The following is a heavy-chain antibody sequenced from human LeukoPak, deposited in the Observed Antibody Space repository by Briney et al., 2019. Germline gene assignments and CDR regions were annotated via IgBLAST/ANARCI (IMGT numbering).Heavy chain of an antibody. CDR3: ARGRRYDFWSGDFAFDP. CDR2: INHSGST. CDR1: GGSFSGYN. V-gene: IGHV4-34*01. Sequence: SETLSLTCAVYGGSFSGYNWSWIRQPPGKGLEWIGEINHSGSTNYNPSLKSRVTMSVDTSKNQISLKESSVTAADTAVYYCARGRRYDFWSGDFAFDPWGQGTLVTVSS. J-gene: IGHJ5*02. D-gene: IGHD3-3*01.